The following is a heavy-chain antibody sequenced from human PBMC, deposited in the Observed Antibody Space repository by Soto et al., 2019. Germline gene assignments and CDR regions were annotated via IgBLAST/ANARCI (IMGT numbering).Heavy chain of an antibody. CDR1: GFTFGTYA. CDR2: TPGSGGSA. J-gene: IGHJ4*02. CDR3: AKGGSSGWFYFDF. V-gene: IGHV3-23*01. D-gene: IGHD6-19*01. Sequence: GSLRLSCAASGFTFGTYAMNWVRQAPGKGLEWVSSTPGSGGSAYYADSVRGRFTISRDNSKNTVYLQLDSLRPEDSAIYYCAKGGSSGWFYFDFWGQGTQVTVSS.